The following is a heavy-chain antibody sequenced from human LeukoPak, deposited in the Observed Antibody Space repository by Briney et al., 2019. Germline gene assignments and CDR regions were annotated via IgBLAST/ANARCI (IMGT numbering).Heavy chain of an antibody. Sequence: ASVKVSCKASGYTFTSYGISWVRQAPGQGLEWMGWISAYNGNTNYAQKLQGRVTMTTDTSTSTAYMELRSLRSDDTAVYYCARAGYWNYVYYYYYTDVWVKGTTVTVS. V-gene: IGHV1-18*01. CDR2: ISAYNGNT. CDR3: ARAGYWNYVYYYYYTDV. D-gene: IGHD1-7*01. CDR1: GYTFTSYG. J-gene: IGHJ6*03.